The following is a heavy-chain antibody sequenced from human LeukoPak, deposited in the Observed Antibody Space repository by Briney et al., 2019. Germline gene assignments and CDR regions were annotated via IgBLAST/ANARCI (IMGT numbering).Heavy chain of an antibody. CDR3: ARDNRGAFDI. Sequence: SETLSLTCTVSGGSISSYYWSWIRQPPGKGLEWIGYIYYSGNTNYDPSLKSRVTISVDTSKNQFSLKLSSVTAADTAVYYCARDNRGAFDIWGQGTMVTVS. CDR1: GGSISSYY. V-gene: IGHV4-59*01. D-gene: IGHD1-14*01. CDR2: IYYSGNT. J-gene: IGHJ3*02.